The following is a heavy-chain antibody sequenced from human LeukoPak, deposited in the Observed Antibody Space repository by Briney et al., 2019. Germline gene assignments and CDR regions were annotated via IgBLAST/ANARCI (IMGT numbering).Heavy chain of an antibody. V-gene: IGHV3-53*01. CDR1: GFTVSGNY. J-gene: IGHJ4*02. CDR2: IYSGGGT. Sequence: GGSLRLSCAASGFTVSGNYMSWVRQAPGKGLEWVSIIYSGGGTYYADSVKGRFTISRDTSKNTLYLQMNSLRAEDTALYYCAKGYDGSGYYFYFDYWGQGTLVTVSS. D-gene: IGHD3-22*01. CDR3: AKGYDGSGYYFYFDY.